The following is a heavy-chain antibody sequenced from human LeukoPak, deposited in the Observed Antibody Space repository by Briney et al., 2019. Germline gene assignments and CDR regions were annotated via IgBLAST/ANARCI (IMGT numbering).Heavy chain of an antibody. Sequence: SETLSLTCAVYGGSFSGYYWSWIRQPPGKGLEWIGEINHSGSTNYNPSLKSRVTISVDTSKNQFSLKLSSVTAADTAVYYCARRRSKYQLRTGIQHWGQGTLVTVSS. CDR3: ARRRSKYQLRTGIQH. CDR1: GGSFSGYY. D-gene: IGHD2-2*01. V-gene: IGHV4-34*01. J-gene: IGHJ1*01. CDR2: INHSGST.